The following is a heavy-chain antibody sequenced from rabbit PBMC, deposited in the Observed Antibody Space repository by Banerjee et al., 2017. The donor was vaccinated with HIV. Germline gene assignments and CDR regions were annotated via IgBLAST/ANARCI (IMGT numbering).Heavy chain of an antibody. CDR2: IYTGHYGT. J-gene: IGHJ3*01. D-gene: IGHD1-1*01. Sequence: QSLEESGGDLVKPEGSLTLTCKASGFSYSGGYDVCWVRQAPGKGLEWIGCIYTGHYGTYYANWAKARFTVSKSSSTTVTLQMTSLTAADTATYFCARDSGSGWYLDRLDLWGPGTLVTVS. CDR3: ARDSGSGWYLDRLDL. V-gene: IGHV1S40*01. CDR1: GFSYSGGYD.